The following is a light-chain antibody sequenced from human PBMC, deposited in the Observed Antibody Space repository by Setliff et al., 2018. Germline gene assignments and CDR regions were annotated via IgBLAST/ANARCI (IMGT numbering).Light chain of an antibody. CDR3: QSADSSGTYDV. CDR1: ALPKQY. J-gene: IGLJ1*01. Sequence: SYALTQPPSVSVSPGQTARITCSGDALPKQYAYWYQQKPGQAPVLVIYKDSERPSGIPERFSGSSSGTTVTLTISGVQAEDEADYYCQSADSSGTYDVFGTGTKGTVL. V-gene: IGLV3-25*03. CDR2: KDS.